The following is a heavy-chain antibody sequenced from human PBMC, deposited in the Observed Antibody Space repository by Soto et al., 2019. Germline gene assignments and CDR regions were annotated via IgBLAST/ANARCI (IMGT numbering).Heavy chain of an antibody. Sequence: GAPVEVVCKASGYTSTSYYMHWVRLAPGQVLEWLAVIVLSCGSKIYTQKFQGRITMTLATSTRTFYIELSSLRSQDTAVYYCARTTINFYYFDFCGQGTLVTAPQ. D-gene: IGHD5-12*01. J-gene: IGHJ4*02. V-gene: IGHV1-46*01. CDR3: ARTTINFYYFDF. CDR1: GYTSTSYY. CDR2: IVLSCGSK.